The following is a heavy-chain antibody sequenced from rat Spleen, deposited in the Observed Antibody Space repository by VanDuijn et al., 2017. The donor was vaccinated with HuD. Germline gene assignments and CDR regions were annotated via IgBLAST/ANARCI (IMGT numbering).Heavy chain of an antibody. CDR1: GFTFSNYY. Sequence: EVQLVESGGGLVQTGRSMKLSCAASGFTFSNYYMVWVRQAPTKGLEWVASISAGGGNTYYRDSVKGRFTISRDNAKSTLYLQIDSLRSEDTATYYCARHGPVTGWEDYWYFDVWGPGTMVTVSS. CDR2: ISAGGGNT. D-gene: IGHD5-1*01. V-gene: IGHV5-25*01. J-gene: IGHJ1*01. CDR3: ARHGPVTGWEDYWYFDV.